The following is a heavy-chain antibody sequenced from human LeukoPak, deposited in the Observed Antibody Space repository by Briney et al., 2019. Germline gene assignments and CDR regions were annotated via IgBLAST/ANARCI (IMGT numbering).Heavy chain of an antibody. J-gene: IGHJ4*02. V-gene: IGHV4-59*01. CDR1: GGSISSYY. Sequence: SETLSLTCTVSGGSISSYYWSWIRQPPGKGLEWIGYIYYSGSTNYNPSLKSRVTISVDTSKNQFSLKLSSVTAADTAVYYCARDLRFGEFDYWGQGTLVTVCS. CDR2: IYYSGST. CDR3: ARDLRFGEFDY. D-gene: IGHD3-10*01.